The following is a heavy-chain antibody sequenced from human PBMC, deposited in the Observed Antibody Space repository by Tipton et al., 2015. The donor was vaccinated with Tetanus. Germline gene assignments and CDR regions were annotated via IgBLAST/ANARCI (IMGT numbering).Heavy chain of an antibody. CDR2: INKRADRI. CDR3: AKEITNIGKPLFDH. D-gene: IGHD1-14*01. J-gene: IGHJ2*01. CDR1: GFTFSTYE. Sequence: SLRLSCAASGFTFSTYEMNWVRQAPGKGLEWLSYINKRADRIFYADSVRGRFTISRDNAKNLLYLQINSLRTEDTAVYFCAKEITNIGKPLFDHWGRGSLVSVSS. V-gene: IGHV3-48*03.